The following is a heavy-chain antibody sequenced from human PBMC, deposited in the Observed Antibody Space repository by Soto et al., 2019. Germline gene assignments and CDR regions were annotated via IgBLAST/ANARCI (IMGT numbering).Heavy chain of an antibody. CDR2: IYYSGST. CDR3: ARDLVANNWNDFLSGMDV. J-gene: IGHJ6*02. D-gene: IGHD1-20*01. CDR1: GGSISSGDYY. Sequence: QVQLQESGPGLVKPSQTLSLTCTVSGGSISSGDYYWGWIRQPPGKGLEWIGYIYYSGSTYYNPSLKSRVTISVDTSKNQFSLKLSSVTAADTAVYYCARDLVANNWNDFLSGMDVWGQGTTVTVSS. V-gene: IGHV4-30-4*01.